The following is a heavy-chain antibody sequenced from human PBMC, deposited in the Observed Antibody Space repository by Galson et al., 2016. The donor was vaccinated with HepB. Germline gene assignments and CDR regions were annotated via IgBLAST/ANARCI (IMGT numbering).Heavy chain of an antibody. Sequence: SLRLSCAAPGFTFSTYAMSWVHQAPGKGLEWVSAISGNAYATYYADSVKGRFTISRDNSNNMVWLQMNSLRAEDTAVYYCAKDHWGGFGPDAFHIWGQGTVVTVSS. CDR3: AKDHWGGFGPDAFHI. D-gene: IGHD2-21*01. CDR1: GFTFSTYA. V-gene: IGHV3-23*01. CDR2: ISGNAYAT. J-gene: IGHJ3*02.